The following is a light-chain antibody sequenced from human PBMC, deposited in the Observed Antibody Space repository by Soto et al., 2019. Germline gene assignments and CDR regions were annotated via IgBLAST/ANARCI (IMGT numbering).Light chain of an antibody. CDR1: QSLNTY. CDR3: QQRYNWPIT. Sequence: EIVLTQSPATLSLSPGERATLSCRASQSLNTYLAWYQQKPGQAPRLLIYDASNRATGIPARFSGSGSGTDFTLTISSLEPEDFAVYYCQQRYNWPITFGPGTKVDIK. V-gene: IGKV3-11*01. J-gene: IGKJ3*01. CDR2: DAS.